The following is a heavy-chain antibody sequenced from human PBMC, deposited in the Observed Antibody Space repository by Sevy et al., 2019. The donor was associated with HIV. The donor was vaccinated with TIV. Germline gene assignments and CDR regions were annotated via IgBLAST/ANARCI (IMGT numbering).Heavy chain of an antibody. V-gene: IGHV3-48*04. D-gene: IGHD3-22*01. CDR3: ARVPLYSDSHINDY. Sequence: GGSLRLSCAASGFTFSPYSMNWFRQSPGKGLEWLSYISGTGNTIYYTGSMKGRFTISRDNAKNSLYLQMNSLRVEDTAMYYCARVPLYSDSHINDYWGQGTLVTVSS. CDR1: GFTFSPYS. J-gene: IGHJ4*02. CDR2: ISGTGNTI.